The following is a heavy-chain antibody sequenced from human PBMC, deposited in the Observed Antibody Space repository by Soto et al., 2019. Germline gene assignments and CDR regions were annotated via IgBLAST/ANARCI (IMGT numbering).Heavy chain of an antibody. V-gene: IGHV4-4*02. CDR2: IYHSGST. CDR1: SGSISSSNW. CDR3: ARDGARDSSGSYMDV. J-gene: IGHJ6*03. D-gene: IGHD6-19*01. Sequence: SETRSLTCAVSSGSISSSNWWSWVRQPPGKGLEWIGEIYHSGSTNYNPSLKSRVTISVDKSKNQFSLKLSSVTAADTAVYYCARDGARDSSGSYMDVWGKGTTVTVSS.